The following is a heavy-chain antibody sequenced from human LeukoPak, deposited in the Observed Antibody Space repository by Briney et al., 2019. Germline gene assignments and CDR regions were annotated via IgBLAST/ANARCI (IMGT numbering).Heavy chain of an antibody. CDR2: IYASGSA. V-gene: IGHV4-4*09. CDR1: GGSISTYY. Sequence: SEPLSLTCTVAGGSISTYYCSWLREPRGMGLEWIGYIYASGSANYNPSLKSRVTISVDTSKSQFSLKLTSVTAADTAVYYCARHARFCTSTSCYDYWGQGTLVTVSS. CDR3: ARHARFCTSTSCYDY. J-gene: IGHJ4*02. D-gene: IGHD2-2*01.